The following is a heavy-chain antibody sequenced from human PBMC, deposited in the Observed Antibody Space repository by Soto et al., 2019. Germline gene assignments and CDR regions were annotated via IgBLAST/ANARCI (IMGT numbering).Heavy chain of an antibody. J-gene: IGHJ5*02. CDR1: GGSISSSSYY. D-gene: IGHD4-4*01. CDR2: IYYSGST. V-gene: IGHV4-39*07. CDR3: ARSARDDYSNLDP. Sequence: TLSLTCTVSGGSISSSSYYWGWIRQPPGKGLEWIGSIYYSGSTYYNPSLKSRVTISVDTSKNQFSLKLSSVTAADTAVYYCARSARDDYSNLDPWGQGTLVTVSS.